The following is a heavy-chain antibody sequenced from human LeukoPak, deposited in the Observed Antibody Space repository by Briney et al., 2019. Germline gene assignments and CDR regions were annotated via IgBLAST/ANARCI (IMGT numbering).Heavy chain of an antibody. V-gene: IGHV4-39*01. Sequence: PSETLSLTCTVSGGSISSSSYYWGWLRQPPGKGLEWIGSIYYSGSTYYNPSLKSRVTISVDTSKNQFSLKLSSVTAADTAVYYCARHGGYCSGGSCYSGSFDYWGQGTLVTVSS. J-gene: IGHJ4*02. CDR3: ARHGGYCSGGSCYSGSFDY. CDR1: GGSISSSSYY. CDR2: IYYSGST. D-gene: IGHD2-15*01.